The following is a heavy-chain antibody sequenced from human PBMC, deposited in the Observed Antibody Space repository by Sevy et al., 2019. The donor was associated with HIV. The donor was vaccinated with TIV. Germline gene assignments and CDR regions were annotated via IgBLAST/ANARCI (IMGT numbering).Heavy chain of an antibody. CDR1: GYTFTSYD. J-gene: IGHJ1*01. Sequence: ASVKVSCKASGYTFTSYDINWVRQATGQGLEWMGWMNPNSGNTGYAQKFQGRVTMTRNTSISTAYMELSSLRSEDTAGYYCARVSRWYDFWSGYYTISDTEYFQHWGQGTLVTVSS. CDR2: MNPNSGNT. D-gene: IGHD3-3*01. CDR3: ARVSRWYDFWSGYYTISDTEYFQH. V-gene: IGHV1-8*01.